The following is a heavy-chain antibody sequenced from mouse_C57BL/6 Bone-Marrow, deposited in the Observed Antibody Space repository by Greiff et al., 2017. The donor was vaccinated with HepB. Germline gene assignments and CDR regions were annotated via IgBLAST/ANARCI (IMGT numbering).Heavy chain of an antibody. D-gene: IGHD2-4*01. CDR1: GYTFTSYW. Sequence: QVQLQQPGAELVKPGASVKLSCKASGYTFTSYWMHWVKQRPGQGLEWIGMIHPNSGSTNYNEKFKSKATLTVDKSSSTAYMQLSSLTSEDSAVYYCEREGNYEYRYWGQGTLVTVSA. CDR3: EREGNYEYRY. V-gene: IGHV1-64*01. J-gene: IGHJ3*01. CDR2: IHPNSGST.